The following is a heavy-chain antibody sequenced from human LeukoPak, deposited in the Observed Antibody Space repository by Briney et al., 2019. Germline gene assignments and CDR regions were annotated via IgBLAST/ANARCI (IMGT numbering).Heavy chain of an antibody. J-gene: IGHJ1*01. CDR2: INQDGSEH. V-gene: IGHV3-7*03. CDR3: AREGLNAIAAAGTRDSQFQH. Sequence: GGSLRLSCAASEFTFNTYWMYWVRQAPGKGLEWVANINQDGSEHHYVDSVKGRFTISRDNAKNSLYLQMNSLRAEDTAVYYCAREGLNAIAAAGTRDSQFQHWGQGTLVTVSS. D-gene: IGHD6-13*01. CDR1: EFTFNTYW.